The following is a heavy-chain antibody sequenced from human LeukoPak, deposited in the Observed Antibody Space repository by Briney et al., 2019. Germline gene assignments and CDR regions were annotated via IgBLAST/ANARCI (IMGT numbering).Heavy chain of an antibody. CDR3: AKGRQQWWTFDALDI. J-gene: IGHJ3*02. D-gene: IGHD5-18*01. CDR2: ISYDGSKK. Sequence: GRSLRLSCAASEFTFSTYGMHWVRQAPGKGLEWVALISYDGSKKYYADSVKGRFIISRDNSETTLYLQMNSLRPEDTAVYHCAKGRQQWWTFDALDIWGQGTVVTVSS. CDR1: EFTFSTYG. V-gene: IGHV3-30*18.